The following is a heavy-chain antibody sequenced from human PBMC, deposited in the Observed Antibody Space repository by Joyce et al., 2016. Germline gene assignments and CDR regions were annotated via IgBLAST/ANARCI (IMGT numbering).Heavy chain of an antibody. V-gene: IGHV1-24*01. D-gene: IGHD6-19*01. CDR2: YDPGNGQT. CDR3: ATDIRSSGWYLGF. J-gene: IGHJ4*02. Sequence: QVQLVQSGAEVKKPGASVKVPCEVSGYTLTELAVHWVRQAPGKGLEWMGSYDPGNGQTRDAQKFQGRVTMTGDTSTDTAYMELSSLRSEDTAVYYCATDIRSSGWYLGFWGQGTLVTVSS. CDR1: GYTLTELA.